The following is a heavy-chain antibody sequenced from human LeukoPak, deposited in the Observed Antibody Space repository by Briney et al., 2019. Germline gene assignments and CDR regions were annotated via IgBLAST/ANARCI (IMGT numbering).Heavy chain of an antibody. J-gene: IGHJ3*02. CDR1: GGTFSSYA. CDR3: ARDRSSGPRGAFDI. CDR2: IIPIFGTA. Sequence: SVKVSCKASGGTFSSYAMSWVRQAPGQGLEWMGRIIPIFGTANYAQKFQGRVTITTDESTSTAYMELSSLRSEDTAVYYCARDRSSGPRGAFDIWGQGTMVTVSS. D-gene: IGHD6-19*01. V-gene: IGHV1-69*05.